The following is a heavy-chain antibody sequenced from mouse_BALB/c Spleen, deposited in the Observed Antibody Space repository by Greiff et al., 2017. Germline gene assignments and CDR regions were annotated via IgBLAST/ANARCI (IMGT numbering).Heavy chain of an antibody. Sequence: VQLKESGGGLVQPGGSLKLSCAASGFTFSSYGMSWVRQTPDKRLELVATINSNGGSTYYPDSVKGRFTISRDNAKNTLYLQMSSLKSEDTAMYYCARDLYYGSAMDYWGQGTSVTVSS. J-gene: IGHJ4*01. CDR2: INSNGGST. CDR1: GFTFSSYG. V-gene: IGHV5-6-3*01. D-gene: IGHD1-1*01. CDR3: ARDLYYGSAMDY.